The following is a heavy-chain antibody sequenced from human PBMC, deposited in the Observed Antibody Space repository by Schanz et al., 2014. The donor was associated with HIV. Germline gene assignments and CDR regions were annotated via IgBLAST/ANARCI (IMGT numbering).Heavy chain of an antibody. D-gene: IGHD4-17*01. CDR3: ARDRFAVTTDEGLDY. Sequence: EVQLVESGGGLVKPGGSLRLSCAASGFTFSSYSMNWVRQAPGKGLEWVSSISSCSSYIYYTDSVKGRFTISRDNAKTSLYLQMNSLRAEDTTVYYCARDRFAVTTDEGLDYWGQGTLVTVPS. J-gene: IGHJ4*02. CDR2: ISSCSSYI. CDR1: GFTFSSYS. V-gene: IGHV3-21*01.